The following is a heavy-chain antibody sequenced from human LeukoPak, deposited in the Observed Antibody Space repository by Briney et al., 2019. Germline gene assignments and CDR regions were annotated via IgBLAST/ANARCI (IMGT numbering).Heavy chain of an antibody. Sequence: GESLLISCRGSGYTFTYWIAWVRQMPGKGLEWMGIIYPGDSDTRYSPSFQGQVTISVDKSISTAYLQWSSLKASDTAMYYCARQDGGGLYYFDYWGQGTLVTVSS. D-gene: IGHD4-23*01. V-gene: IGHV5-51*01. CDR1: GYTFTYW. J-gene: IGHJ4*02. CDR2: IYPGDSDT. CDR3: ARQDGGGLYYFDY.